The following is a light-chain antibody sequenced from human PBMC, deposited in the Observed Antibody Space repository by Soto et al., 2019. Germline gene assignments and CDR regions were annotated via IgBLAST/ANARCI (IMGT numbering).Light chain of an antibody. CDR3: QQYNRGWT. V-gene: IGKV3-15*01. Sequence: EIVMTQSPATLSVSPGKTATLSCRASQRVSSDLAWYQQRPGQAPSLLIYGASTRATGIPARFSGSGSGTEFTLTISSLQSEDFAVYYCQQYNRGWTFGQGTKVEIK. CDR2: GAS. J-gene: IGKJ1*01. CDR1: QRVSSD.